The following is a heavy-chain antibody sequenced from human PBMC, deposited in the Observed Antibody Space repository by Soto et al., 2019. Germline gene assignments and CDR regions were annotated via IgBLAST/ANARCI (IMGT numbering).Heavy chain of an antibody. CDR2: IYYCGSI. CDR1: GGSISSYY. CDR3: ARRARGDFDYYYYMDV. J-gene: IGHJ6*03. Sequence: ASETLSLTCTVSGGSISSYYWSWIRQPPGKVLVLFGYIYYCGSINYNPSLKSRVTISVDTSKNQFSLKLSSVTAADTAVYYCARRARGDFDYYYYMDVWGKGTTVTVSS. D-gene: IGHD4-17*01. V-gene: IGHV4-59*08.